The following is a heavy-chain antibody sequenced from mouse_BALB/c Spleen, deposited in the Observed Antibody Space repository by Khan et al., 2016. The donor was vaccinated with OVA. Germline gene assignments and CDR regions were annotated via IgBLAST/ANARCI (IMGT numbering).Heavy chain of an antibody. D-gene: IGHD2-3*01. J-gene: IGHJ3*01. CDR3: ARAGYSPWCAY. Sequence: MQLEESGAELVRPGALVKLSCKASGFNIKDYYIHWVNQRPEQGLEWIGWIDPENGNTIYDPKFQGKANITADTSSNTAYLHFGSLTSEDTAVYYCARAGYSPWCAYWGQGTLVTVSA. CDR2: IDPENGNT. CDR1: GFNIKDYY. V-gene: IGHV14-1*02.